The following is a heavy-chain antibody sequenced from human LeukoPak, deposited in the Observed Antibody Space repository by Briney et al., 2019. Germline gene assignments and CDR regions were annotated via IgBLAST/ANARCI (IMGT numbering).Heavy chain of an antibody. D-gene: IGHD1-14*01. V-gene: IGHV4-4*02. CDR2: IHRSGSP. CDR3: AREILGGFNPGAY. J-gene: IGHJ4*02. CDR1: GFTFSTYG. Sequence: NPGGSLRLSCAASGFTFSTYGMNWVRQPPGKGLEWIGEIHRSGSPNYNPSLQSRATISIDRSRNQIALELSSVTAADTAVYYCAREILGGFNPGAYWGQGTLVTVSS.